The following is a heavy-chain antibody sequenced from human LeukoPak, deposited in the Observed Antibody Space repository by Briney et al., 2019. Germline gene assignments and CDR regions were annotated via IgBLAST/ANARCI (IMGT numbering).Heavy chain of an antibody. J-gene: IGHJ3*02. CDR3: ARATMIVVPIHRGPRAFDI. D-gene: IGHD3-22*01. CDR2: ISSSSSTI. CDR1: GFTFSSYS. Sequence: GGSLRLSCAASGFTFSSYSMNWVRQAPGKGLEWVSYISSSSSTIYYADSVKGRFTISRDNAKNSLYLQMNSLRAEDTAVYYCARATMIVVPIHRGPRAFDIWGQGTMVTVSS. V-gene: IGHV3-48*01.